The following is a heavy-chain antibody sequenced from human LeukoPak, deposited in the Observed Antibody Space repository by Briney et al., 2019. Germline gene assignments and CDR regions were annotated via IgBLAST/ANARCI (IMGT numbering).Heavy chain of an antibody. Sequence: SETLSLPCTVSGGSISSSSYYWGWIRQPPGKGLEWIGSIYYSGSTYYNPSLKSRVTISVDTSKNQFSLKLSSVTAADTAVYYCATRPATIVLDYYYYYMDVWGKGTTVTVSS. CDR1: GGSISSSSYY. D-gene: IGHD4-11*01. J-gene: IGHJ6*03. CDR2: IYYSGST. CDR3: ATRPATIVLDYYYYYMDV. V-gene: IGHV4-39*07.